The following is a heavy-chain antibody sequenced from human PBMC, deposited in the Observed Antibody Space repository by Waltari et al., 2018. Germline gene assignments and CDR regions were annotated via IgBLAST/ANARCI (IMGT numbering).Heavy chain of an antibody. Sequence: QVQLVESGGGVVQPGRSLSLSCAASGFTFSSYGMHWVRQAPGKGLEWVAVIWYDGSNKYYADSVKGRFTISRDNSKNTLYLQMNSLRAEDTAMYYCAKDHSVRGVTGVDYWGQGTLVTVSS. V-gene: IGHV3-30*18. CDR2: IWYDGSNK. CDR3: AKDHSVRGVTGVDY. D-gene: IGHD3-10*01. CDR1: GFTFSSYG. J-gene: IGHJ4*02.